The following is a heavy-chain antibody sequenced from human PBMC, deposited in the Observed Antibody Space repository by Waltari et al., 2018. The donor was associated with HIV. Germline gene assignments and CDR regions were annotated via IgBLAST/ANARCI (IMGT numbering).Heavy chain of an antibody. J-gene: IGHJ4*02. V-gene: IGHV4-30-4*08. Sequence: QVQLQESGPGLVKPSQTLSLTCTVSGGPITSGYYSWSRIRQPPGKGLEWIGYIYYSGSTYYNPSLKSRVTISVDRSKNQFSLKLSSVTAADTAVYYCARDRGMSRVPRGYFDYWGQGTLVTVSS. CDR2: IYYSGST. CDR3: ARDRGMSRVPRGYFDY. D-gene: IGHD3-10*01. CDR1: GGPITSGYYS.